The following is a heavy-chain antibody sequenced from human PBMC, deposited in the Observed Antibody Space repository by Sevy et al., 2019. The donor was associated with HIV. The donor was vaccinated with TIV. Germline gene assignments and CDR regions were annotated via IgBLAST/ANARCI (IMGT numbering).Heavy chain of an antibody. CDR1: GFTFSDYY. V-gene: IGHV3-11*01. Sequence: GGSLRLSCAASGFTFSDYYMSWIRQAPGKGLEWVSYISSSGSTIYYADSVKGRFTISRDNAKNSVYLQMNSLRAEDTAVYYCAREPHMVHDAFDIWGQGTMVNVSS. CDR2: ISSSGSTI. J-gene: IGHJ3*02. CDR3: AREPHMVHDAFDI. D-gene: IGHD3-10*01.